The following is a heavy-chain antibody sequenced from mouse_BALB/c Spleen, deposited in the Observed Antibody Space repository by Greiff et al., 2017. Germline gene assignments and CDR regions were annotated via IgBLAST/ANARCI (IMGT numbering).Heavy chain of an antibody. CDR2: INPSSGYT. V-gene: IGHV1-4*02. CDR3: ARSITTVVADY. CDR1: GYTFTSYT. Sequence: QVQLQQSAAELARPGASVKMSCKASGYTFTSYTMHWVKQRPGQGLEWIGYINPSSGYTEYNQKFKDKTTLTADKSSSTAYMQLSSLTSEDSAVYYCARSITTVVADYWGQGTTLTVSS. D-gene: IGHD1-1*01. J-gene: IGHJ2*01.